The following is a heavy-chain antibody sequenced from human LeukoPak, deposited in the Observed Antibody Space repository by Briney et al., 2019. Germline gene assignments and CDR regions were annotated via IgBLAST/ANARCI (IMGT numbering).Heavy chain of an antibody. CDR1: GYSFTSYW. CDR3: ARSPDYGYSSSLYYFDY. J-gene: IGHJ4*02. V-gene: IGHV5-51*01. CDR2: IYPGDSDT. D-gene: IGHD6-13*01. Sequence: GESLKISCKGSGYSFTSYWIGWVRQMPGKGLEWMGIIYPGDSDTRYSPSFQGQVTISADKSISTAYLQWGSLKASDTAMYYCARSPDYGYSSSLYYFDYWGQGTLVTVSS.